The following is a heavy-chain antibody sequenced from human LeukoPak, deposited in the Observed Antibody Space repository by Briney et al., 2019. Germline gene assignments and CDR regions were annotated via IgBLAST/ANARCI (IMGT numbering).Heavy chain of an antibody. CDR1: GLTFSTFG. Sequence: GGSLRLSCAASGLTFSTFGMSWIRQSPGKGLEWVSAISGSASGHIPNYADSVEGRFTISRDNYKNTLYLQMNSLRVEDTAVYYCANHRSAFEFWGQGTLVTVSS. D-gene: IGHD3-10*01. CDR3: ANHRSAFEF. V-gene: IGHV3-23*01. CDR2: ISGSASGH. J-gene: IGHJ4*02.